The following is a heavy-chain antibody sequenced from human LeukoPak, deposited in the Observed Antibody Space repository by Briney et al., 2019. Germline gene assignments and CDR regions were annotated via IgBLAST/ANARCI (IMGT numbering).Heavy chain of an antibody. J-gene: IGHJ4*02. CDR1: GFAFSTYW. CDR2: IKSDGSST. CDR3: ARDLGSSGYYPFDY. Sequence: PGGSLRLSCAASGFAFSTYWMHWVRQAPGKGLVWVSHIKSDGSSTTYADSVKGRFTISRDNAKNTLYLQMNSLRAEDTAVYYCARDLGSSGYYPFDYWGQGTLVTVSS. V-gene: IGHV3-74*01. D-gene: IGHD3-22*01.